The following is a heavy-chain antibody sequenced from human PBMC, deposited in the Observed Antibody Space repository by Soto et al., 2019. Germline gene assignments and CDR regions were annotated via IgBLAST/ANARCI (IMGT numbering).Heavy chain of an antibody. D-gene: IGHD3-10*01. Sequence: EVQLVESGGGLVQPGGSLRLSCAASGFTFSSYDMHWVRQATGKGLEWVSAIGTAGDTYYPGSVKGRFTISRENAKNSLYLQMNSLRAGDTAVYYCASDSLMSGRYGMDVWGQGTTVTVSS. CDR1: GFTFSSYD. CDR2: IGTAGDT. CDR3: ASDSLMSGRYGMDV. V-gene: IGHV3-13*04. J-gene: IGHJ6*02.